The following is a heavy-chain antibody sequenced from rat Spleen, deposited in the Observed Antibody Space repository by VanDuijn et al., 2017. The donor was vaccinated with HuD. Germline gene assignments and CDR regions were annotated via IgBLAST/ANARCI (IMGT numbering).Heavy chain of an antibody. J-gene: IGHJ2*01. Sequence: EVQLVESGGGLVQPGRSLKLSCAASGFTFSDYAMAWVRQAPKKGLEWVATIIYDGSSTYYRDSVKGRFTISRDNAKSTLYLQMDSLKCEDTATYYCAVAGYGYWGQGVMVTVSS. CDR2: IIYDGSST. V-gene: IGHV5-17*01. CDR1: GFTFSDYA. D-gene: IGHD1-7*01. CDR3: AVAGYGY.